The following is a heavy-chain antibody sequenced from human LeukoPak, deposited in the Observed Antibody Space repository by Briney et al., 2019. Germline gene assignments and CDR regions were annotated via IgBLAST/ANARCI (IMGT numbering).Heavy chain of an antibody. V-gene: IGHV1-2*02. CDR2: INPKSGGT. Sequence: ASVKVSCKASGYTFTDYYLHWVGQAPGQGLEWMAWINPKSGGTHYAQKYQGRVTMTRDTSISTAYMELSRLRSDDTAVYYCATRGSTWCDYWGQGTLVTVSS. D-gene: IGHD6-13*01. J-gene: IGHJ4*02. CDR3: ATRGSTWCDY. CDR1: GYTFTDYY.